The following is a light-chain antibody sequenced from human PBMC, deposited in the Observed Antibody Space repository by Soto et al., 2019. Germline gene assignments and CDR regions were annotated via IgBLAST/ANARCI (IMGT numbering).Light chain of an antibody. CDR2: EVS. CDR3: STYTTSTTLYV. V-gene: IGLV2-14*01. J-gene: IGLJ1*01. CDR1: GSDIGVYNY. Sequence: QSALTRPASLSGSPGQSITISCTGTGSDIGVYNYVSWYQQHPGKAPKLMIYEVSNRPSGVSNRFSGSKSGNTASLTISGLQAEDEADYYCSTYTTSTTLYVFGTGTKVTVL.